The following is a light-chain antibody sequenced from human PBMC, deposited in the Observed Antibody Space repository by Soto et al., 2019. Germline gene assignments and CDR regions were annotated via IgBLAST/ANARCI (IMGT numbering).Light chain of an antibody. V-gene: IGKV3-11*01. CDR2: DAS. CDR1: QSVSSY. J-gene: IGKJ2*01. CDR3: QQGNNGGGGEYT. Sequence: EIVLTQSPATLSLSPGERATLSCRASQSVSSYLAWYQQKPGQAPRLLIYDASSRATGIPARFSGSGSGTDFPPTNSGLEPEDFAVYYCQQGNNGGGGEYTFGQGTKLEIK.